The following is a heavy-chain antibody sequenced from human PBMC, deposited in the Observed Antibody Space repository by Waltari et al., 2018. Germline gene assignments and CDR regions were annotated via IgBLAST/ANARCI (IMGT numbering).Heavy chain of an antibody. CDR3: AIRGICTNGVCYPYYYGMDV. CDR1: GYTFTSYA. J-gene: IGHJ6*02. V-gene: IGHV1-8*01. Sequence: QVQLVQSGAEVKKHGASVKVSCKDSGYTFTSYATNGAREASGQGLEWMGWMNSNSGNTGYAQKFQGRVTMTRNTSISTAYMELSSLRSEDTAVYYCAIRGICTNGVCYPYYYGMDVWGQGTTVTVSS. D-gene: IGHD2-8*01. CDR2: MNSNSGNT.